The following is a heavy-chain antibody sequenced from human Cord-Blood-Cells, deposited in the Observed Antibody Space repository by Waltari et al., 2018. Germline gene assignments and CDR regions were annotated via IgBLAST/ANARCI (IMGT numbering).Heavy chain of an antibody. Sequence: QVQLQQWGAGLLKPSETLSLTCAVSGGSFSGYYWSWIRQPPGKGLEGIGEINHSGSTNYNPSLKSRVTISVDTSKNQFSLKLSSVTAADTAVYYCASITHYYDSSGYYEYFQHWGQGTLVTVSS. V-gene: IGHV4-34*01. CDR1: GGSFSGYY. CDR3: ASITHYYDSSGYYEYFQH. D-gene: IGHD3-22*01. J-gene: IGHJ1*01. CDR2: INHSGST.